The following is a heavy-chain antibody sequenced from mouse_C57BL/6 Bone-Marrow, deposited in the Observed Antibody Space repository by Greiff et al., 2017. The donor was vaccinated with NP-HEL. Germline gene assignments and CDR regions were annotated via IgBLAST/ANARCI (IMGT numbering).Heavy chain of an antibody. D-gene: IGHD1-1*01. V-gene: IGHV1-81*01. CDR1: GYTFTSYG. CDR3: ARDYSGSSHGDY. CDR2: IYPRSGNT. Sequence: QVHVKQSGAELARPGASVKLSCKASGYTFTSYGISWVKQRTGQGLEWIGEIYPRSGNTYYNEKFKGKATLTADKSSSTAYMELRSLTSEDSAAYFCARDYSGSSHGDYWAQGTTLTVSS. J-gene: IGHJ2*01.